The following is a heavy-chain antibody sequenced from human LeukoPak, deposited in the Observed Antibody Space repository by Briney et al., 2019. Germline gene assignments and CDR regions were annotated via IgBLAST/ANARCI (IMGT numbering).Heavy chain of an antibody. V-gene: IGHV4-34*01. D-gene: IGHD6-6*01. CDR1: GGSFSGYY. CDR3: ARLPRQLVPGY. Sequence: SETLSLTCAVYGGSFSGYYWSWIRQPPGKGLEWIGEINHSGSTNYNPSLKSRVTISVDTSKHQFSLKLSSVTAADTAVYYCARLPRQLVPGYWGQGTLVTVSS. CDR2: INHSGST. J-gene: IGHJ4*02.